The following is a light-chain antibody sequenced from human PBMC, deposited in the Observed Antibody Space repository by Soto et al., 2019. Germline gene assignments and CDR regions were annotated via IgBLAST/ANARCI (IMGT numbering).Light chain of an antibody. V-gene: IGKV3-15*01. CDR2: AVS. CDR3: QQHNHWPS. J-gene: IGKJ2*01. Sequence: EIAMTQSPATLSVSQGERATLSCRASQSVSSNLAWFQQKPGQAPRLLLYAVSTRATGVPGRFSGSGSGTEFTLTISSLQSEDSAVYYCQQHNHWPSFGQGTKLEIK. CDR1: QSVSSN.